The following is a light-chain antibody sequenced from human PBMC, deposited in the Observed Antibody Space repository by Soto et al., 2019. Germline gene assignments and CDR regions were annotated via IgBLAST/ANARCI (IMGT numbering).Light chain of an antibody. V-gene: IGKV3-20*01. J-gene: IGKJ1*01. CDR1: QTVSSTY. CDR3: QQYDYLVT. CDR2: GAS. Sequence: IVLTQPPGTLSLPPGETATLSCRASQTVSSTYLAWYQHKPGRAPRLLIDGASSRAAGIPDRFSGSGSGTDFTLTISRLEPEDLAVYYCQQYDYLVTFGQGTKVDIK.